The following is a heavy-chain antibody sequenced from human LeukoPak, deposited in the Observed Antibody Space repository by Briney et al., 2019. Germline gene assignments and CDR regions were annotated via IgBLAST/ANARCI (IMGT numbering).Heavy chain of an antibody. Sequence: SETLSLTCAVYGGSFSGYYWSWIRQPPGKGLEWIGEIKHSGSTNYNPSLKSRVTISVDTSKKQFSLKLSSVTAADTAVYYCARHYVDIRTVGASYYYYGLDVWGQGTTVTVSS. D-gene: IGHD3-16*02. CDR3: ARHYVDIRTVGASYYYYGLDV. J-gene: IGHJ6*02. V-gene: IGHV4-34*01. CDR1: GGSFSGYY. CDR2: IKHSGST.